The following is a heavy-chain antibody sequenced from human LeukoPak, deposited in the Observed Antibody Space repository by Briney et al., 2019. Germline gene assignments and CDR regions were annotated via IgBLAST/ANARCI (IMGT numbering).Heavy chain of an antibody. CDR1: GFTFSSFS. J-gene: IGHJ4*02. CDR3: ARVGSGSYYSDY. Sequence: GGSLRLSCAASGFTFSSFSMNWVRQAPGKELEWVSSISSSSSYIYYADSVKGRFTISRDNAKNSLYLQMNSLRAEDTAVYYCARVGSGSYYSDYWGQGTLVTVSS. CDR2: ISSSSSYI. V-gene: IGHV3-21*01. D-gene: IGHD3-10*01.